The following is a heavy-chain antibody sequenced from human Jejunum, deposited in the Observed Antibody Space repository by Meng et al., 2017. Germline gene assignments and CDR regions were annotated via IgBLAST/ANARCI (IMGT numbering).Heavy chain of an antibody. V-gene: IGHV3-20*04. CDR1: GFNIGDYD. J-gene: IGHJ4*02. Sequence: GESLKISCAASGFNIGDYDMNWVRQPPGKGLEWVSGINRNGDSTGYADSVKGRFTISKDNAKNSLYLQMNSLTAEDTAFYYCAALMGRAVGDYWGQGTLVTVSS. D-gene: IGHD2-15*01. CDR2: INRNGDST. CDR3: AALMGRAVGDY.